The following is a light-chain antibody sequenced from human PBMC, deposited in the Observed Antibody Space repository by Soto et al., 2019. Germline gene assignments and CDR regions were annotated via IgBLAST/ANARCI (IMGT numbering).Light chain of an antibody. V-gene: IGKV3-15*01. J-gene: IGKJ4*01. Sequence: EVVMKQSPATLSVSPGERATLSCRASQSVGSNLAWYQQKPGQAPRLLIYAASTRATGIPARFSGSGSGTEFTLTLSSLHSEDVAVYYCQQYYHWPPPTFGGGTKVDIK. CDR2: AAS. CDR1: QSVGSN. CDR3: QQYYHWPPPT.